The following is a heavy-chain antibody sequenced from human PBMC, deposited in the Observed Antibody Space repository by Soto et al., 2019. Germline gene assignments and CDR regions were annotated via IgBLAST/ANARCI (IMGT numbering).Heavy chain of an antibody. V-gene: IGHV2-5*02. CDR1: GFSLMTNGVG. Sequence: QITLKESGPTLVKPTQTLTLTCTVSGFSLMTNGVGVGWFRHPPGKALEWLALIYRDDDKRHSPSPKSRATITHASYKDRGALTMINLDPINPATYDCAHSDSREHHGQPFNLSGQGTPIT. D-gene: IGHD4-17*01. CDR3: AHSDSREHHGQPFNL. J-gene: IGHJ5*02. CDR2: IYRDDDK.